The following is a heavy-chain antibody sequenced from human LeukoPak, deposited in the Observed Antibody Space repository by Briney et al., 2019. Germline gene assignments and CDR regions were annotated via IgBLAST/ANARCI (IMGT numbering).Heavy chain of an antibody. V-gene: IGHV3-74*01. J-gene: IGHJ4*02. CDR3: VSFYETY. D-gene: IGHD2/OR15-2a*01. Sequence: GGSLRLSCAASGNYWMHWVRQAPGKGLVWVSHINSDGSWTSYADSVKGRSTISKDNAKNTVYLQMNSLRAEDTAVYYCVSFYETYWGRGTLVTVSS. CDR2: INSDGSWT. CDR1: GNYW.